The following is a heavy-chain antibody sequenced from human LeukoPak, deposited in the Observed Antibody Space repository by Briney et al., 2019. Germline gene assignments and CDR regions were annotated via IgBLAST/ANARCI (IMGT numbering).Heavy chain of an antibody. CDR2: IRYDGCNK. J-gene: IGHJ4*02. Sequence: GGSLRLSCAASGFTFSSYGMHWVRQAPGKGLEWVAFIRYDGCNKYYADSVKGRFTISRDNSKNTLYLRMNSLRAEDTAVYYCAKEGWEGAYCGGDCYSDYWGQGTLVTVSS. D-gene: IGHD2-21*02. CDR1: GFTFSSYG. CDR3: AKEGWEGAYCGGDCYSDY. V-gene: IGHV3-30*02.